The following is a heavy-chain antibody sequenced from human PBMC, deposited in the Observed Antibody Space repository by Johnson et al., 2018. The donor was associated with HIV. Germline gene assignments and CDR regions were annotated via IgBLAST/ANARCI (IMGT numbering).Heavy chain of an antibody. V-gene: IGHV3-30*03. CDR1: GFSFSTYN. CDR3: ARDNIVLMVGGAFDI. CDR2: ISYSGSDT. Sequence: QVLLVESGGGVVQPGRSLRLSCAASGFSFSTYNMHWVRHAPGRGLEWVAFISYSGSDTYYVDSVKGRFTVSRDNSKNTLYLQMNSLRAEDTAVYYCARDNIVLMVGGAFDIWGQGTMVTVSS. J-gene: IGHJ3*02. D-gene: IGHD2-8*01.